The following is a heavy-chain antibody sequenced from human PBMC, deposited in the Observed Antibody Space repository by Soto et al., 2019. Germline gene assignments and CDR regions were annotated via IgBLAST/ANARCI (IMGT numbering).Heavy chain of an antibody. CDR3: ALDPTGGNYEYYYYGMWI. V-gene: IGHV5-10-1*01. CDR1: GYSFTSYW. J-gene: IGHJ6*02. Sequence: PGESLKISCKGSGYSFTSYWISWVRQMPGKGLEWMGRIDPSDSYTNYSPSFQGHVTISADKSISTAYLQWSSLKASDPAMYYRALDPTGGNYEYYYYGMWIWHQGT. CDR2: IDPSDSYT. D-gene: IGHD1-7*01.